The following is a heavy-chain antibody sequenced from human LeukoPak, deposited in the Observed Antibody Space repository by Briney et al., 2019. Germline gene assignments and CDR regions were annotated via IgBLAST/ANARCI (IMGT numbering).Heavy chain of an antibody. CDR2: IYTSGST. D-gene: IGHD6-13*01. J-gene: IGHJ4*02. CDR1: GGSISSYY. Sequence: SETLSLTCTVSGGSISSYYWSWIRQPAGKGLEWIGRIYTSGSTNYNPSLKSRVTISVDKSKNQFSLKLSSVTAADTAVYYCAREFVASSSWAFDYWGQGTLVTVSS. V-gene: IGHV4-4*07. CDR3: AREFVASSSWAFDY.